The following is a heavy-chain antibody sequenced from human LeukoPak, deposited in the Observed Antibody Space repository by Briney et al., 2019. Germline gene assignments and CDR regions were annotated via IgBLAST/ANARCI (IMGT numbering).Heavy chain of an antibody. D-gene: IGHD3-3*01. Sequence: GGALRLSCAAPGFTFSSYLVSWVRQAPGEGLEWVGNIKQDGSEKYYVDSVKGRFTISRDNAKNSLYLQMNSLRAEDTAVYYCARDRVFYYYYMDVWGKGTTVTVSS. CDR1: GFTFSSYL. CDR3: ARDRVFYYYYMDV. CDR2: IKQDGSEK. J-gene: IGHJ6*03. V-gene: IGHV3-7*01.